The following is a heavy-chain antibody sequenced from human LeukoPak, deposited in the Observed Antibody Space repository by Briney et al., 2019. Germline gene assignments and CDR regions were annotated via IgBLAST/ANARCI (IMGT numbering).Heavy chain of an antibody. V-gene: IGHV4-39*07. CDR2: IYYSGST. J-gene: IGHJ5*02. CDR1: GGSISSSSYY. D-gene: IGHD3-3*01. CDR3: ARGNFTIFGVVNPTNWFDP. Sequence: SETLSLTCTVSGGSISSSSYYWGWIRQPPGKGLEWIGSIYYSGSTYYNPSLKSRVTISVDTSKNQFSLKLSSVTAADTAVYYCARGNFTIFGVVNPTNWFDPWGQGTLVTVSS.